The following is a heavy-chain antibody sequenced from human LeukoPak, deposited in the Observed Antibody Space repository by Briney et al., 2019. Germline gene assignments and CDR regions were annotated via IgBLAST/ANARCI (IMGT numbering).Heavy chain of an antibody. Sequence: SETLSLTCTVSGGSISSYYWSWIRHPPGKGLEWLGYIYYSGSTNYNPSLKSRVTISVDTSKNQFSLKLSSVTAADTAVYYCARAGYYGSGSYYAYYYYGMDVWGQGTTVTVSS. D-gene: IGHD3-10*01. CDR1: GGSISSYY. J-gene: IGHJ6*02. CDR2: IYYSGST. CDR3: ARAGYYGSGSYYAYYYYGMDV. V-gene: IGHV4-59*01.